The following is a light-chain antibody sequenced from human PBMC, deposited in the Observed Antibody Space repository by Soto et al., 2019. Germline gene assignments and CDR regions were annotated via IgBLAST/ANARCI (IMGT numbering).Light chain of an antibody. CDR2: GAS. CDR3: QQYGSSRT. V-gene: IGKV3-20*01. CDR1: QSVSSS. J-gene: IGKJ1*01. Sequence: EIVMTQSPATLSVTPGERATLSCRTSQSVSSSLAWYQQKPGQAPSLLIYGASTRATGIPARFSGSGSGTDFTLTISRLEPEDFAVYYCQQYGSSRTFGQGTKVDI.